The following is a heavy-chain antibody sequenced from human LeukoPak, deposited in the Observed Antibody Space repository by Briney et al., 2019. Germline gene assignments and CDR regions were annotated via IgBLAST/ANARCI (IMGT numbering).Heavy chain of an antibody. CDR1: GFTFSSYV. CDR3: AKDRITIFGVAGD. J-gene: IGHJ4*02. D-gene: IGHD3-3*01. CDR2: ISYDGSNK. V-gene: IGHV3-30*18. Sequence: GGSLRLSCAASGFTFSSYVMHWVRQAPGKGLEWVAVISYDGSNKYYADSVKGRFTISRDNSKNTLYLQMNSLRAEDTAVYYCAKDRITIFGVAGDWGQGTLLTVPS.